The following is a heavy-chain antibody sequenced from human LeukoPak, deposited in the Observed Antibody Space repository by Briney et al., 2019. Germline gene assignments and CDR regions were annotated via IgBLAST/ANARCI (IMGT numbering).Heavy chain of an antibody. CDR3: ARADGIYYDSSGYYYPGGA. J-gene: IGHJ5*02. Sequence: GASVMVSCKASGYTFTSYGISWVRQAPGQGLEWMGWISAYNGNTNYAQKLQGRVTMTTDTSTSTAYMELRSLRSDDTAVYYCARADGIYYDSSGYYYPGGAWGQGTLVTVSS. D-gene: IGHD3-22*01. CDR2: ISAYNGNT. V-gene: IGHV1-18*01. CDR1: GYTFTSYG.